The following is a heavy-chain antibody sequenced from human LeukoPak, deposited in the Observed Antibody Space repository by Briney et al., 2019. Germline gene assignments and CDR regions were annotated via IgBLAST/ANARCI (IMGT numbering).Heavy chain of an antibody. CDR3: ARDRFLEWLPRHYYYYMDV. D-gene: IGHD3-3*01. Sequence: ASVKVSCKASGYTFTSYYMHWVRQAPGQGLEWMGIINPSGGSTSYAQKFQGRVTMTRDMSTSTVYMELSSLRSEDTAVYYCARDRFLEWLPRHYYYYMDVWGKGTTVTVSS. CDR1: GYTFTSYY. J-gene: IGHJ6*03. CDR2: INPSGGST. V-gene: IGHV1-46*01.